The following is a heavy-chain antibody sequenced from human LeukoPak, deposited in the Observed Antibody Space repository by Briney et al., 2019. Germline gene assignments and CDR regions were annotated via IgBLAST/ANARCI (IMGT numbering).Heavy chain of an antibody. J-gene: IGHJ5*02. Sequence: GASVKVSCKASGYTFTGYYMHWVRQAPGQGLEWMGWINPNSGDTNYAQKFQCRVTMTRDTSISTAYMELSRLRSDDTAVYYCARLGFPRPKWLPPNWFDPRGQGTLVTVSS. CDR2: INPNSGDT. V-gene: IGHV1-2*02. D-gene: IGHD3-22*01. CDR1: GYTFTGYY. CDR3: ARLGFPRPKWLPPNWFDP.